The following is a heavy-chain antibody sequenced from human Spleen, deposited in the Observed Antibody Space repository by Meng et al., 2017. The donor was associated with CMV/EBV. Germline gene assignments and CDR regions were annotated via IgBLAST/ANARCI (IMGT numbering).Heavy chain of an antibody. V-gene: IGHV3-43*02. CDR1: GSTSDDYA. D-gene: IGHD2-15*01. Sequence: GGSLRFSCAAFGSTSDDYAMHWVRQAPGKGLEWVSLITWVGGRRDYADSVRGRFTVSRDNSKTSLFLHMKSLRTEDTAFYYCAKEMGFCSGASCFPPDYWGQGTLVTVSS. CDR3: AKEMGFCSGASCFPPDY. J-gene: IGHJ4*02. CDR2: ITWVGGRR.